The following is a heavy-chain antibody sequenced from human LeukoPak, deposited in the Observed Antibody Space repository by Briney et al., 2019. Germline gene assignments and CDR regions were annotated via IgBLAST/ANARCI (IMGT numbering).Heavy chain of an antibody. CDR3: AKDQYYYDSSGYSLDY. CDR2: ISASGGST. CDR1: GFTFSSYA. V-gene: IGHV3-23*01. J-gene: IGHJ4*02. Sequence: GGSLRLSCAASGFTFSSYAMSWVRQAPGKGLEWVSAISASGGSTYYADSVKGRFTISRDNAKNTLYLQMNSLRAEDTAVYYCAKDQYYYDSSGYSLDYWGQGTLVTVSS. D-gene: IGHD3-22*01.